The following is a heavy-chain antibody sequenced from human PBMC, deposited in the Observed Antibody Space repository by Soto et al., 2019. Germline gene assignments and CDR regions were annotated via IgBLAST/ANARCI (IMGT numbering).Heavy chain of an antibody. CDR2: ISYDGSNK. D-gene: IGHD6-13*01. J-gene: IGHJ6*03. Sequence: GGSLRLSCAASGFTFSSYGMHWVRQAPGKGLEWVAVISYDGSNKYYADSVKGRFTISRDNSKNTLYLQMNSLRAEDTAVYYCAKTAKQQLERGYYYYMDVWGKGTTVTVSS. CDR1: GFTFSSYG. CDR3: AKTAKQQLERGYYYYMDV. V-gene: IGHV3-30*18.